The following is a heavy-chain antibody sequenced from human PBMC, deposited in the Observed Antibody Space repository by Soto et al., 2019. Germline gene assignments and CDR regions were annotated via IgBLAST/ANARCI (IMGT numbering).Heavy chain of an antibody. CDR3: ARDKGGYGDAFDM. CDR2: ISSSGTFI. V-gene: IGHV3-21*04. CDR1: VFTFSIYT. J-gene: IGHJ3*02. Sequence: EVQLVESGGDMVKPGGSLRLSCAASVFTFSIYTMNWVRQAPGKGLEWVSSISSSGTFISYADSVEGRFTISRDNDKNSLYLQMNSLRAEDTAVYYGARDKGGYGDAFDMWGQGTMVTVSS. D-gene: IGHD6-25*01.